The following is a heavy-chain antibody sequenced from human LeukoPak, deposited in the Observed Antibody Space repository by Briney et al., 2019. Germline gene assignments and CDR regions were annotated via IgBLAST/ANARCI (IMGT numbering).Heavy chain of an antibody. CDR3: ARHGVGGYNWFDP. V-gene: IGHV4-39*01. CDR1: GGSISGSSYY. CDR2: IYYSGST. Sequence: SETLPLTCTVSGGSISGSSYYWGWIRQPPGKGLEWIGSIYYSGSTYYNPSLKSRVTISVDTSKNQFSLKLSSVTAADTAVYYCARHGVGGYNWFDPWGQGTLVTVSS. D-gene: IGHD4-23*01. J-gene: IGHJ5*02.